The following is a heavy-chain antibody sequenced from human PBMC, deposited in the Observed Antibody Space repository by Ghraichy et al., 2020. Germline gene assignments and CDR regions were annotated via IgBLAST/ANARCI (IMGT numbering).Heavy chain of an antibody. Sequence: GSLRLSCAASGFTFSSYWMSWVRQAPGKGLEWVANIKQDGSEKYYVDSVKGRFTISRDNAKNSLYLQMNSLRAEDTAVYYCARDVDSSGYYYLGGCFDYWGQGTLVTVSS. CDR1: GFTFSSYW. D-gene: IGHD3-22*01. CDR2: IKQDGSEK. CDR3: ARDVDSSGYYYLGGCFDY. V-gene: IGHV3-7*01. J-gene: IGHJ4*02.